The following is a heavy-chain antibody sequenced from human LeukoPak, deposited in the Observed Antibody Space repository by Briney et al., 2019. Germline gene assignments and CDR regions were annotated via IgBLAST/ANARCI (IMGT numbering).Heavy chain of an antibody. CDR1: GFTVSSNY. Sequence: PGGSLRLSCAAFGFTVSSNYMSWVRQAPGKGLEWVSVIYSGGSTYYADSVKGRFTISRDNSKNTLYLQMNSLRAEDTAVYYCAREGHQGYFDYWGQGTLVTVSS. CDR3: AREGHQGYFDY. CDR2: IYSGGST. V-gene: IGHV3-53*01. J-gene: IGHJ4*02.